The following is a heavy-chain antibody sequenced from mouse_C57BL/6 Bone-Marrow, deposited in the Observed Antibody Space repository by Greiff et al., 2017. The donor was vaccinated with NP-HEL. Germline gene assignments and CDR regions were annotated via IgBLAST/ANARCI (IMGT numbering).Heavy chain of an antibody. Sequence: EVKLQESGPELVKPGASVKIPCKASGYTFTDYNMDWVKQSHGKSLEWIGDINPNNGGTIYNQKFKGKATLTVDKSSSTAYMELRSLTSEDTAVDYCASRGWSWFAYWGQGTLVTVSA. CDR3: ASRGWSWFAY. CDR1: GYTFTDYN. D-gene: IGHD2-3*01. V-gene: IGHV1-18*01. CDR2: INPNNGGT. J-gene: IGHJ3*01.